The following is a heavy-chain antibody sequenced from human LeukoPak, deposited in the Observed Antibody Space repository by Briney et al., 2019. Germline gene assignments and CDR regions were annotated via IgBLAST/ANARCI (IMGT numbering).Heavy chain of an antibody. CDR2: VKEDGSDK. V-gene: IGHV3-7*05. D-gene: IGHD1-1*01. CDR3: ATSRHNSFDP. Sequence: GGSLRLSCAASGFTFSTSWMSWLRPAPGKGLEWVANVKEDGSDKYYVGSVKGRFTVSRDNAKNSLYLQMNSLRAEDTAVYYCATSRHNSFDPWGQGTLVTVSS. J-gene: IGHJ5*02. CDR1: GFTFSTSW.